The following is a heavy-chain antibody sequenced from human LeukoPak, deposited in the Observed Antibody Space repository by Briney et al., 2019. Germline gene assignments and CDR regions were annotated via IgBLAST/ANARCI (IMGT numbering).Heavy chain of an antibody. J-gene: IGHJ3*02. V-gene: IGHV3-23*01. Sequence: PGGSLRLSCAASGFTFSSYAMSWFRQAPGKGLEWVSAISGSGGSTYYADSVKGRFTISRDNSKNTLYLQMNSLRAEDTAVYYCAKPTFPRSGSYSAFDIWGQGTMVTVSS. CDR3: AKPTFPRSGSYSAFDI. D-gene: IGHD1-26*01. CDR1: GFTFSSYA. CDR2: ISGSGGST.